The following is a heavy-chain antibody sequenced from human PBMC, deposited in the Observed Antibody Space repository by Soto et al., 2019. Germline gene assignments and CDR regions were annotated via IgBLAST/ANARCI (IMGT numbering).Heavy chain of an antibody. CDR3: AKLRDFVVLPAGILDY. J-gene: IGHJ4*02. Sequence: HPGGSLRLSCAASGFTFSSYGISWIRLSPGKWLDFVSVISGVGDTTYYIPSVKGRFTISRDDFRNTLYLQMNSLRTEDTAIYYCAKLRDFVVLPAGILDYWGPGTLVTVSS. CDR2: ISGVGDTT. D-gene: IGHD2-8*01. CDR1: GFTFSSYG. V-gene: IGHV3-23*01.